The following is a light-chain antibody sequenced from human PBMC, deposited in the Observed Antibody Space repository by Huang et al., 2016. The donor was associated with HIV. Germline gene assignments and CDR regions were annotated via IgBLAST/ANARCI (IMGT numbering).Light chain of an antibody. Sequence: DIVLTQSPATLSLSPGQRATLSCRARQNIKNALVCYQQKPGQAPRLLIYDSFNRATGIPARFSGSGSGTDFTLTINTLEPEDFAVYYCQQRGAWPLTFGGGTKVEIK. J-gene: IGKJ4*01. CDR2: DSF. CDR3: QQRGAWPLT. V-gene: IGKV3-11*01. CDR1: QNIKNA.